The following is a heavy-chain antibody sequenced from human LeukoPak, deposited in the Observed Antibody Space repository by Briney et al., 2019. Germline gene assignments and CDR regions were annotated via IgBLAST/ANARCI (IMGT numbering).Heavy chain of an antibody. CDR1: GASITSYY. Sequence: SETLSLTCTVSGASITSYYWSWIRQPPGKGLEWIGRIYTSGSTNYNPSLKSRVTISVDTSKNQFSLKLSSVTAADTAVYYCAGTTVSYYYYYMDVWGKGTTVTVSS. CDR3: AGTTVSYYYYYMDV. CDR2: IYTSGST. D-gene: IGHD4-17*01. J-gene: IGHJ6*03. V-gene: IGHV4-4*08.